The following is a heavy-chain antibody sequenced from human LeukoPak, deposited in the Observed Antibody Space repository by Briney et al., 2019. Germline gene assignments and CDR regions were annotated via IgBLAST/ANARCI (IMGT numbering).Heavy chain of an antibody. Sequence: ASVKVSCKASGYTFTGYSMHWVRQAPGQGLEWLGQINPNSGGTNYAQNFQGRVTMTRDTSVSTAYMELSGLRSDDTAVYYCARMFGPDAGFDYWGQGTLVPVSS. J-gene: IGHJ4*02. D-gene: IGHD3-16*01. CDR3: ARMFGPDAGFDY. CDR1: GYTFTGYS. CDR2: INPNSGGT. V-gene: IGHV1-2*06.